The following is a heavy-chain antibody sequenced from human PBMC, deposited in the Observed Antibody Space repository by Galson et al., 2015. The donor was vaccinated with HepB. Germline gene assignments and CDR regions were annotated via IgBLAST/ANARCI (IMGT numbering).Heavy chain of an antibody. CDR1: GYSFPNYW. CDR2: IYPGDSET. D-gene: IGHD2-2*01. Sequence: QSGAEVKKPGESLKISCEGSGYSFPNYWIGWVRQMPGKGLEWVGIIYPGDSETRYSPSFQGRVAISADKSITTAYLQWSSLKASDTAMYYCARHRAYCSTTSCPIEYWGQGTLVTVSS. J-gene: IGHJ4*02. V-gene: IGHV5-51*01. CDR3: ARHRAYCSTTSCPIEY.